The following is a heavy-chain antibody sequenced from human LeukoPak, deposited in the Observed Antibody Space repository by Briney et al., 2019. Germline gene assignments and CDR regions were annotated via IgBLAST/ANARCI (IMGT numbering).Heavy chain of an antibody. V-gene: IGHV3-23*01. J-gene: IGHJ4*02. CDR1: GFTFGNYA. CDR3: AKETSGSYFDY. D-gene: IGHD1-26*01. CDR2: ISGSGGDT. Sequence: GGSLRLSCAASGFTFGNYAMTWVRQAPGKGLEWVSVISGSGGDTYYVDSAKGRFTISKDNSKNTLHLQMNNLRAEDTALYYCAKETSGSYFDYWGQGTLVTVSS.